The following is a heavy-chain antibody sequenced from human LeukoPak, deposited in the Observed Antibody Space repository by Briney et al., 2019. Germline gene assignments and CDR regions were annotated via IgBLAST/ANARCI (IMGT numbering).Heavy chain of an antibody. CDR1: GYTFTGYY. D-gene: IGHD6-19*01. J-gene: IGHJ4*02. V-gene: IGHV1-2*02. Sequence: ASVKVSCKASGYTFTGYYMHWVRQAPGQGLEWMGWINPNSGGTNHAQKFQGRVTMTRDTSISTAYMELSRLRSDDTAVYYCASRIAVAGTSENWGQGTLVTVSS. CDR3: ASRIAVAGTSEN. CDR2: INPNSGGT.